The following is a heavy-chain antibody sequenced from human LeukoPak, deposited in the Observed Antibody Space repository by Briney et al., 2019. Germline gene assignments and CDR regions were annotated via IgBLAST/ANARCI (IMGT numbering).Heavy chain of an antibody. Sequence: PGGSLKLSCAASGFTFSSYSMSWVRQAPGKGLEWVSLTSGSGDTTNYADSVKGRFTISRDNSKNTLYLQMNSLGADDTAVYYCAKAFQRGWERDAFAFWGQGTLVTVSS. CDR3: AKAFQRGWERDAFAF. CDR1: GFTFSSYS. CDR2: TSGSGDTT. V-gene: IGHV3-23*01. D-gene: IGHD1-26*01. J-gene: IGHJ3*01.